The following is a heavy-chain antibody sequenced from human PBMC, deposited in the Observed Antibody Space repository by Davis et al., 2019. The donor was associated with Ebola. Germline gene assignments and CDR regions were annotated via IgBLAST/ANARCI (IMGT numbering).Heavy chain of an antibody. CDR1: GYTFTSYG. CDR2: ISAYNGNT. D-gene: IGHD5-12*01. J-gene: IGHJ4*02. Sequence: ASVTVSCKASGYTFTSYGISWVRQAPGQGLEWMGWISAYNGNTNYAQKLQGRVTMTTDTSTSTAYMELRSLRSDDTAVYYCAREYSGYNYFDYWGQGTLVTVSS. V-gene: IGHV1-18*01. CDR3: AREYSGYNYFDY.